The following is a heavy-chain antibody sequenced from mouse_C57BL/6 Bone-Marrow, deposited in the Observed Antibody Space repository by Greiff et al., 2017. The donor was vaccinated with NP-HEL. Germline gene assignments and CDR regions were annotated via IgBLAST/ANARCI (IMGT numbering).Heavy chain of an antibody. D-gene: IGHD3-2*02. Sequence: EVQLQQSGPELVKPGASVKISCKASGYTFTDYYMNWVKQSHGKSLEWIGDINPNNGGTSYNQKFKGKATLTVDKSSSTSYMELRSLTSEDSAVYDCARYPDSSGYYFDYWGQGTTLTVSS. CDR2: INPNNGGT. CDR3: ARYPDSSGYYFDY. V-gene: IGHV1-26*01. CDR1: GYTFTDYY. J-gene: IGHJ2*01.